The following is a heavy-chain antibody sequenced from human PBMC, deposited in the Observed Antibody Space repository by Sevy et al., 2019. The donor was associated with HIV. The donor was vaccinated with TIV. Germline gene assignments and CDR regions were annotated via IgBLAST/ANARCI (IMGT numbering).Heavy chain of an antibody. CDR1: GFTFGDYA. D-gene: IGHD1-1*01. CDR3: TRRKRAQSIFDY. J-gene: IGHJ4*02. V-gene: IGHV3-49*04. CDR2: LKHNAYGGTL. Sequence: GGFLRLSCTGSGFTFGDYAMSCVRQAPGKGLEEVAFLKHNAYGGTLDYAASVKGRFSISRDDSKSIAHLQMKDEKTEDTAIYYCTRRKRAQSIFDYWGQGAQVGVSS.